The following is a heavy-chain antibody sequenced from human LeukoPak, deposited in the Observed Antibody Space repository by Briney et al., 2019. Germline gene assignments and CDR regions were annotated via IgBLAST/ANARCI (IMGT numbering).Heavy chain of an antibody. Sequence: SETLSLTCAVYGGTFSGYYWSWIRQPAGKGLEWIGRIYTSGSTNYNPSLKSRVTMSVDTSKNQFSLKLTSVTAADTAVYYCARPPGIAAAWFDPWGQGTLVTVSS. CDR1: GGTFSGYY. D-gene: IGHD6-13*01. J-gene: IGHJ5*02. CDR2: IYTSGST. CDR3: ARPPGIAAAWFDP. V-gene: IGHV4-59*10.